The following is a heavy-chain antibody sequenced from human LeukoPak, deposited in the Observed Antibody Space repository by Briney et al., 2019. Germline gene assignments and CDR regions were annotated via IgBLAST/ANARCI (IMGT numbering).Heavy chain of an antibody. Sequence: GRSLRLSCRTSGFSFGEYAMTWVRQAPGKGLEWVAFIRNQPYGGTADYDASVKGRFIISRDDSKSIAYLQMNSLKTEDIGVYYCARTFERREEVWGQGTTVTVSS. J-gene: IGHJ6*02. CDR3: ARTFERREEV. CDR2: IRNQPYGGTA. V-gene: IGHV3-49*04. CDR1: GFSFGEYA. D-gene: IGHD3-9*01.